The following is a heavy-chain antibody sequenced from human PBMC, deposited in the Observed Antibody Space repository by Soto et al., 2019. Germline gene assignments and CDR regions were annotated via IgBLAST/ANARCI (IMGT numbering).Heavy chain of an antibody. D-gene: IGHD6-13*01. CDR2: IYYSGRT. CDR1: GGSISSGGYF. V-gene: IGHV4-31*03. CDR3: ARFAKEENPKVGSWYCFDY. J-gene: IGHJ4*02. Sequence: PSETLSLTCTVSGGSISSGGYFWSWVRQHPGKGLEWIGNIYYSGRTYYNPSLKSRVTISVDTSKNQFSLKLSSVTAADTAVYYCARFAKEENPKVGSWYCFDYLGQGTRVTVSS.